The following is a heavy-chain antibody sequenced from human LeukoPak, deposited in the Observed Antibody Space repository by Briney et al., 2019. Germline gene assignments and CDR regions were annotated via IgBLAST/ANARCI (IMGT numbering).Heavy chain of an antibody. J-gene: IGHJ6*02. CDR3: ARNFGRFGNYYGMDV. CDR2: IYYSGST. D-gene: IGHD3-10*01. V-gene: IGHV4-59*01. CDR1: GGSISSYY. Sequence: SETLSLTCTVSGGSISSYYWSWIRQPPGKGLEWIGYIYYSGSTNYNPSLKSRVTISVDTSKNQFPLKLSSVTAADTAVYYCARNFGRFGNYYGMDVWGQGTTVTVSS.